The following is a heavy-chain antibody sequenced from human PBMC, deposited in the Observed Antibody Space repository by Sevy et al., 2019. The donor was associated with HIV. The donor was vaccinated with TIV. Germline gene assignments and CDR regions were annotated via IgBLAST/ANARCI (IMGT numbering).Heavy chain of an antibody. Sequence: GGCLRLSWAASEITFSTAIIHWVRQAPGKGLEWVAAISYDESKYYADSVKGRLTISRDSSKNTVYLEMSSLRTEDTAVYYCAKEVGTSVRCGYFNYWGQGTLVTVSS. CDR2: ISYDESK. V-gene: IGHV3-30*04. D-gene: IGHD2-2*01. J-gene: IGHJ4*02. CDR3: AKEVGTSVRCGYFNY. CDR1: EITFSTAI.